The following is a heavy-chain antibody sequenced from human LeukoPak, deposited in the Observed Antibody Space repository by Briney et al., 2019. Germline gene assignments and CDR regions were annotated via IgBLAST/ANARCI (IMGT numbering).Heavy chain of an antibody. CDR2: IYYSGST. J-gene: IGHJ4*02. CDR3: ATLNGWRPRYYFDY. D-gene: IGHD6-19*01. Sequence: SETLSLTCTVSGGSISSYYWSWIRQPPGKGLEWIGYIYYSGSTNYNPSLKSRVTISVDTSKNQFSLKLSSVTAADTAVYYCATLNGWRPRYYFDYWGQGTLVTVSS. V-gene: IGHV4-59*01. CDR1: GGSISSYY.